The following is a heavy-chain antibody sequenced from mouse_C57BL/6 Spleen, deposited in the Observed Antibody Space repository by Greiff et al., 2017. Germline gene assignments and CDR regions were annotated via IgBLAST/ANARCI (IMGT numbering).Heavy chain of an antibody. CDR1: GYTFTSYW. D-gene: IGHD2-5*01. V-gene: IGHV1-52*01. CDR3: AGSAYYSNYDAMDY. Sequence: QVQLQQPGAELVRPGSSVKLSCKASGYTFTSYWMHWVKQRPIQGLEWIGNIDPSDSETHYNQKFKDKATLTVDKSSSTAYMQLSSLTSEDSAVYYGAGSAYYSNYDAMDYWGQGTSVTVSS. J-gene: IGHJ4*01. CDR2: IDPSDSET.